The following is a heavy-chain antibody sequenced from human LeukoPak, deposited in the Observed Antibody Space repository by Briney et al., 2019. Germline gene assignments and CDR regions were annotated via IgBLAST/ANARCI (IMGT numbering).Heavy chain of an antibody. CDR1: GFNFEHYA. Sequence: GGSLRLSCEAYGFNFEHYAMHWVRQVPGKGLEWVSLTNWNGDTTYYAASVQGRFTISRDNRKKSLYLQMNGLRPEDTALYYCAKDRGRGFGELDFWGQGTLVAVSS. J-gene: IGHJ4*02. CDR2: TNWNGDTT. CDR3: AKDRGRGFGELDF. D-gene: IGHD3-10*01. V-gene: IGHV3-43D*03.